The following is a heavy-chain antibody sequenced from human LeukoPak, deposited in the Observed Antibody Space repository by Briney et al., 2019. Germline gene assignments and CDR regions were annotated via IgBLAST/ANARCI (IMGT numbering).Heavy chain of an antibody. D-gene: IGHD5-18*01. Sequence: SVKVSCKASGGTFSSYAISWVRQAPGQGLEWMGRIIPIFGIANYAQKFQGRVTITADKSTSTAYMELSSLRSEDTAVYYCATTHSYGPTNPFDYWGQGTLVTVSS. CDR3: ATTHSYGPTNPFDY. CDR1: GGTFSSYA. J-gene: IGHJ4*02. V-gene: IGHV1-69*04. CDR2: IIPIFGIA.